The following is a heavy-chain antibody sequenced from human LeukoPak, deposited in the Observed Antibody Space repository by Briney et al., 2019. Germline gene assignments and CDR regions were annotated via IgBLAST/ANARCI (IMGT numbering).Heavy chain of an antibody. D-gene: IGHD1-26*01. CDR1: GFTFSSYA. V-gene: IGHV3-23*01. CDR2: ISGSGGST. Sequence: GESLRLSCAASGFTFSSYAMSWVRQAPGKGLEWVSAISGSGGSTYYADSVKGRFTISRDNSKNTLYLQMNSLRAEDTAVYYCAKDDKGSYYLDWGQGTLVTVSS. J-gene: IGHJ4*02. CDR3: AKDDKGSYYLD.